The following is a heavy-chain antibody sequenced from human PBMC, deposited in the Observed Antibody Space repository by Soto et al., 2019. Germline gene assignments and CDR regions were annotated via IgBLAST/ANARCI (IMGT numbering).Heavy chain of an antibody. Sequence: SETLSLTCTVSGGSFSSYYWSWIRQPPGKGLEWIGHIYYSGRTNYNPSLKSRVTISGDTSKNQLSLKLSAGTAADTAVYYSAREAYYESRGYPRAYYCGMDVWGQGTTVTVSS. CDR3: AREAYYESRGYPRAYYCGMDV. CDR1: GGSFSSYY. CDR2: IYYSGRT. J-gene: IGHJ6*02. V-gene: IGHV4-59*01. D-gene: IGHD3-22*01.